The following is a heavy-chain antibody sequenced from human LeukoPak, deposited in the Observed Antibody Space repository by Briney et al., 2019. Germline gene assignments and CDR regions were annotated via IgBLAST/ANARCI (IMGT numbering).Heavy chain of an antibody. D-gene: IGHD2-15*01. CDR1: GGSISSGGYY. Sequence: SETLSLTCTVSGGSISSGGYYWSWIRQPPGKGLEWIGYIYHSGSTYYNPSLKSRVTISVDRSKNQFSLKLSSVTAADTAVYYCARRLLGGRRYNWFDPWGQGTLVTVSS. J-gene: IGHJ5*02. CDR2: IYHSGST. CDR3: ARRLLGGRRYNWFDP. V-gene: IGHV4-30-2*01.